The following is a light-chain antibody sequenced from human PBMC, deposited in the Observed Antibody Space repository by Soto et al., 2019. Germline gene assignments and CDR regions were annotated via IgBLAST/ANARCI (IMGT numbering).Light chain of an antibody. Sequence: QSALTQPASVSGSPGQSITISCTGTSSDVGSYNLVSWYQQHPGKAPKLIIYEVTKRPSGVSNRFSGSKSGNTASLTISGLQAEDEDDYYCCSYAGSSTLVFGGGTKVTVL. V-gene: IGLV2-23*02. CDR2: EVT. CDR1: SSDVGSYNL. J-gene: IGLJ2*01. CDR3: CSYAGSSTLV.